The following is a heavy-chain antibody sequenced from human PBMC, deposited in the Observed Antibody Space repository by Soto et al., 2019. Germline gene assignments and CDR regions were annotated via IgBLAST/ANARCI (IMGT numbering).Heavy chain of an antibody. D-gene: IGHD3-16*01. J-gene: IGHJ4*02. CDR2: IIPIIGVT. Sequence: QVQLVQSGAEVKRPGSSVKVSCESSGDTFNSYVISWVRQAPGQGLEWMGGIIPIIGVTHYAQKFQGRVTIIALSSTGTAYMELTNLGFEDTALYYCAREVLGAKGADHWGQGTLVTVSS. CDR1: GDTFNSYV. V-gene: IGHV1-69*17. CDR3: AREVLGAKGADH.